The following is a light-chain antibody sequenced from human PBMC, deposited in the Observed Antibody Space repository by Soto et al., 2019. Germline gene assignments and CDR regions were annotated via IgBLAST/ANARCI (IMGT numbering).Light chain of an antibody. CDR3: RSYTSSSTYV. CDR2: DVS. V-gene: IGLV2-14*01. J-gene: IGLJ1*01. CDR1: SSDVGGYDY. Sequence: QSALTQPASVSGSPGQSIAISCTGTSSDVGGYDYVSWYQQHPGKAPKLMIYDVSNRPSGVSNRFSDSKSDNTASLTISGLQAEDEADYYCRSYTSSSTYVFGTGTKVTVL.